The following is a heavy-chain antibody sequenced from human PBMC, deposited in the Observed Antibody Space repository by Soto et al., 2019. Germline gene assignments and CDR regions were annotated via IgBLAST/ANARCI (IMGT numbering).Heavy chain of an antibody. Sequence: GGSLRLSCAASGFAFSSYAMSWVRQAPGKGLEWVSAISGSGGSTYYADSVKGRFTISRDNSKNTLYLQMNSLRAEDTAVYYCAKTPAMTYSSGWYYFDYWGQGTLVTVSS. V-gene: IGHV3-23*01. CDR3: AKTPAMTYSSGWYYFDY. CDR1: GFAFSSYA. D-gene: IGHD6-19*01. J-gene: IGHJ4*02. CDR2: ISGSGGST.